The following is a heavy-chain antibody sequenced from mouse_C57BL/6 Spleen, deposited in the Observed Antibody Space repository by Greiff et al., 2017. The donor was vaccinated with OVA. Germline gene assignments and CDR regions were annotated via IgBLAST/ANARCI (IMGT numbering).Heavy chain of an antibody. CDR3: ARGVTTVVEDYAMDY. CDR1: GFTFSDYG. D-gene: IGHD1-1*01. J-gene: IGHJ4*01. CDR2: ISSGSSTI. V-gene: IGHV5-17*01. Sequence: EVQLVESGGGLVKPGGSLKLSCAASGFTFSDYGMHWVRQAPEKGLEWVAYISSGSSTIYYADTVKGRFTISRDNAKNTLFLQMTCLRSEDTAMYYCARGVTTVVEDYAMDYWGQGTSGTVSS.